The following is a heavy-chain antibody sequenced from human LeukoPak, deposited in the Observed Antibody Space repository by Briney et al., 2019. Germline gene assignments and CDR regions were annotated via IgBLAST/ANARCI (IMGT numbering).Heavy chain of an antibody. CDR1: GYTFTGYL. J-gene: IGHJ4*02. V-gene: IGHV1-2*02. CDR3: ARELADLNKGFDF. Sequence: ASVKVSCKASGYTFTGYLMHWVRQAPGQGLEWVGCINPNSGGTKYASKFQGRVNMTRDTSTSTAYMDLSSLRSDDTAVYYCARELADLNKGFDFWGQGTLVTVSS. CDR2: INPNSGGT.